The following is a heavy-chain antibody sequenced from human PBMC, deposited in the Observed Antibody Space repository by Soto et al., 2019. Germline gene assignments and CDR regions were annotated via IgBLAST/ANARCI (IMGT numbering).Heavy chain of an antibody. V-gene: IGHV4-59*01. CDR3: ARSNNWNYYYYYYYMDV. CDR1: GGSISSYY. CDR2: IYYSGST. Sequence: SETLSLTCTVSGGSISSYYWSWIRQPPGKGLEWIGYIYYSGSTNYNPSLKSRVTISVDTSKSQFSLKLSSVTAADTAVYYCARSNNWNYYYYYYYMDVWGKGTTITVSS. J-gene: IGHJ6*03. D-gene: IGHD1-7*01.